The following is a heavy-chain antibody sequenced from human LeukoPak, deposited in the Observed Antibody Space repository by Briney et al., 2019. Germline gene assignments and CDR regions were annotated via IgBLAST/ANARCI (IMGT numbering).Heavy chain of an antibody. Sequence: SVKVSCKASGGTFSSYAISWVRQAPGQGLEWMGRITPILGIANYAQKFQGRVTITADKSTSTAYMELSSLRSEDTAVYYCASARYTIFGGYNWFDPWGQGTLVTVSS. D-gene: IGHD3-3*01. CDR3: ASARYTIFGGYNWFDP. CDR1: GGTFSSYA. V-gene: IGHV1-69*04. CDR2: ITPILGIA. J-gene: IGHJ5*02.